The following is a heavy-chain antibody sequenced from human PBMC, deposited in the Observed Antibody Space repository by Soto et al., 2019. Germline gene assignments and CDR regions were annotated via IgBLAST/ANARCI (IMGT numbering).Heavy chain of an antibody. J-gene: IGHJ4*02. Sequence: QVQLVQSGAEVKRPGSSMKVSCKASGGIFSTYAISWLRQAPGQGLEWMGAVIPVLGQAYYAQALQDRVTITADEYTRTAYMELLSLSSKDTAVYFCARVGGVGAPPGADYWGQGTLVTVSS. D-gene: IGHD1-26*01. V-gene: IGHV1-69*01. CDR3: ARVGGVGAPPGADY. CDR1: GGIFSTYA. CDR2: VIPVLGQA.